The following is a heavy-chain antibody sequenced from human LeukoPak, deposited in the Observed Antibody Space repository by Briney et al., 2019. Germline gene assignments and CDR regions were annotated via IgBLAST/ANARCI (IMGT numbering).Heavy chain of an antibody. V-gene: IGHV4-39*07. Sequence: SETLSLTCTVSSDFFSSVTDYWAWIRQPPGKGLEWIASGDYSGGTYYNPSLESRVAISVDTSKNQFSLKLSSVTAADTAVYYCARAPPGYSSSRRWFDPWGQGPWSPSPQ. CDR2: GDYSGGT. CDR3: ARAPPGYSSSRRWFDP. D-gene: IGHD6-13*01. CDR1: SDFFSSVTDY. J-gene: IGHJ5*02.